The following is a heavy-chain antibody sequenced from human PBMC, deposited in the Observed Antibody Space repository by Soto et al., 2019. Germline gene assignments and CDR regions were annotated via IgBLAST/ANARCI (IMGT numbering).Heavy chain of an antibody. Sequence: ASVKVSCKASGDTFGRFTINWVRQAPGQGLEWMGGIKPISDITNYAQRFQGRVTFTADASTSTVYLELSSLRSEDTAMYYCARDPSTINKLIGVWFDPWGQGTLVTVS. CDR2: IKPISDIT. CDR3: ARDPSTINKLIGVWFDP. V-gene: IGHV1-69*13. CDR1: GDTFGRFT. D-gene: IGHD4-4*01. J-gene: IGHJ5*02.